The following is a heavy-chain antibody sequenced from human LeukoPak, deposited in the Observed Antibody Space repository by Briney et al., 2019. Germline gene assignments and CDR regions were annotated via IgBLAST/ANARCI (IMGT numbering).Heavy chain of an antibody. CDR2: ISGSGGST. CDR1: GVTFSSYA. V-gene: IGHV3-23*01. D-gene: IGHD5-12*01. J-gene: IGHJ4*02. Sequence: GGSLRLSCAASGVTFSSYAISWVRQAPGKGLEWGSAISGSGGSTYYADSVKGRFTISRDNSKNTLYLQMNSLRAEDTAVYYCAKPVRGYSGYDGEFDYWGQGTLVTVSS. CDR3: AKPVRGYSGYDGEFDY.